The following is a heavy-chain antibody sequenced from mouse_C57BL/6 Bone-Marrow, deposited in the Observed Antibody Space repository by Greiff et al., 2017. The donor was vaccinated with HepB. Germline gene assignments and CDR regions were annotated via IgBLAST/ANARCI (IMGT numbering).Heavy chain of an antibody. Sequence: QVQLQQPGAELVKPGASVKLSCKASGYTFTSYWMQWVKQRPGQGLEWIGEIDPNSGSTNYNEKFKSKATLTVDKSSSTAYMQLSTLTSEDSAVYFCARFSFFYYGSSSRYFDVWGTGTTVTVSS. D-gene: IGHD1-1*01. CDR2: IDPNSGST. CDR1: GYTFTSYW. CDR3: ARFSFFYYGSSSRYFDV. J-gene: IGHJ1*03. V-gene: IGHV1-64*01.